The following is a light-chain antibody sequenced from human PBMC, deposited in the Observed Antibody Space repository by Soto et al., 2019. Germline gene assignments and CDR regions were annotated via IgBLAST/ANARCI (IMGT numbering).Light chain of an antibody. CDR3: QQYGSSPIT. Sequence: EVVLTQSPVTLSLSPGERATLSCRASQSVSHNYLAWYQQRPGLAPRLLIYGASSRATGIPDRFSGSGFGTDFSLTINRLEPEDFAVYFCQQYGSSPITFGHGTRLEIK. CDR2: GAS. V-gene: IGKV3-20*01. J-gene: IGKJ5*01. CDR1: QSVSHNY.